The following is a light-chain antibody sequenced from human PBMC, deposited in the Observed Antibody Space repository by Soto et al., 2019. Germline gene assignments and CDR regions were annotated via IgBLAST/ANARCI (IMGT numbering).Light chain of an antibody. CDR3: SSFTASNYV. J-gene: IGLJ1*01. CDR1: ISDVGGYNF. Sequence: QSVLTQPASVSGSPGQSITISCTGTISDVGGYNFVSWYQQYPGKAPKLMICDVSNRPSGVSNRFSGSKSGNTASLTISGLQAEDEADYYCSSFTASNYVFGTGTKVTVL. V-gene: IGLV2-14*03. CDR2: DVS.